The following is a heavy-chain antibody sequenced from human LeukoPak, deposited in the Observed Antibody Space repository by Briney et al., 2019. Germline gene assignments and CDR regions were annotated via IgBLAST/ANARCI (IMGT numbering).Heavy chain of an antibody. D-gene: IGHD5-18*01. CDR2: IDGGGGRT. J-gene: IGHJ6*02. CDR3: ARGPPVDTEDYSYYFYDMDV. Sequence: GGSLRLSCTASGFAFSSYAMSWVRQAPGVGLEWVSAIDGGGGRTWHADSVRGRFTISRDNSKNTLFVQMNSLRAEDTAVYYCARGPPVDTEDYSYYFYDMDVWGQGTTVTVSS. V-gene: IGHV3-23*01. CDR1: GFAFSSYA.